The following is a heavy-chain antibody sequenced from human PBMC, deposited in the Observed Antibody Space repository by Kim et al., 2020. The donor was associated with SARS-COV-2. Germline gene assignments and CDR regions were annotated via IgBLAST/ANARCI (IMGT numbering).Heavy chain of an antibody. CDR2: ISGSGSVR. D-gene: IGHD2-21*02. CDR1: GFMFSSYE. V-gene: IGHV3-48*03. CDR3: TRDCGGDCHWFDP. J-gene: IGHJ5*02. Sequence: GGSLRLSCTASGFMFSSYEMNWVRQAPGKGLEWISYISGSGSVRSYADSVKGRFTISRDNAKCSVYLQMNSLRAEDSAVYYCTRDCGGDCHWFDPWGQGT.